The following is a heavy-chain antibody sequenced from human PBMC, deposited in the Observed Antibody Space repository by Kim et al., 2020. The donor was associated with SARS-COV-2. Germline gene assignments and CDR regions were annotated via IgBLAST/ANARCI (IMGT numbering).Heavy chain of an antibody. CDR2: ISSSGSNI. CDR1: GFTFSNYG. V-gene: IGHV3-21*01. D-gene: IGHD3-22*01. J-gene: IGHJ3*02. Sequence: GGSLRLSCEASGFTFSNYGMHWVRQAPGKGLEWVASISSSGSNIYYADSVKGRFTISRDNARKTLYLQMNSLRPEDTAVYYCASSRGYYKNDAFYNWGQG. CDR3: ASSRGYYKNDAFYN.